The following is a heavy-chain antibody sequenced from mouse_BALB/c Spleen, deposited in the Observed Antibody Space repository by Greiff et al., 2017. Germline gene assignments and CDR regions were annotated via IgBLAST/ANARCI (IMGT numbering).Heavy chain of an antibody. CDR1: GFAFSSYD. CDR3: ARGPMDY. CDR2: ISSGGGST. V-gene: IGHV5-12-1*01. J-gene: IGHJ4*01. Sequence: EVQRVESGGGLVKPGGSLKLSCAASGFAFSSYDMSWVRQTPEKRLEWVAYISSGGGSTYYPDTVKGRFTISRDNAKNTLYLQMSSLKSEDTAMYYCARGPMDYWGQGTSVTVSS.